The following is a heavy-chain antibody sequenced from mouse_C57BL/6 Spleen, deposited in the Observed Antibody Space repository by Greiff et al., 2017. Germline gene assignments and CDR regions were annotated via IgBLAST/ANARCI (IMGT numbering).Heavy chain of an antibody. J-gene: IGHJ2*01. CDR2: IHPGNSDT. CDR1: GYTFTSYW. CDR3: TGNFTLGGY. Sequence: EVQLQESGTVLARPGASVKMSCKTSGYTFTSYWMHWVKQRPGQGLEWIGAIHPGNSDTSYNQKFKGKAKLTAGTSASTAYMELSSLTNEDSAVYYCTGNFTLGGYWGQGTTLTVSS. V-gene: IGHV1-5*01. D-gene: IGHD3-3*01.